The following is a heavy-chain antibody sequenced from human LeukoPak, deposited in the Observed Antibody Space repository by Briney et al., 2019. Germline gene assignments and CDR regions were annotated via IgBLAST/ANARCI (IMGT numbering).Heavy chain of an antibody. V-gene: IGHV3-7*01. CDR1: GITFSSYW. CDR3: ARGLVVAPFGYFDY. J-gene: IGHJ4*02. Sequence: GGSLRLSCAASGITFSSYWMSWVRQAPGKGQEWVANIKQDGSEKYYVDSVKGRFTISRDNAKNSLYLQMNSLRAEDTAVYYCARGLVVAPFGYFDYWGQGTLLTVSS. D-gene: IGHD3-22*01. CDR2: IKQDGSEK.